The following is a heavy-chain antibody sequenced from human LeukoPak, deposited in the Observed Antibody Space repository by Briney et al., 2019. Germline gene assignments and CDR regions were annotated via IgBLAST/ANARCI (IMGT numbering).Heavy chain of an antibody. CDR1: GFTFSSYA. D-gene: IGHD6-13*01. Sequence: GGSLRLSCAASGFTFSSYAMSWVRQAPGKGLEWVLAISGSGGSTYYADSVKGRFTISRDNSKNTLYLQMNSLRAEDTAVYYCAKDLREYSSSWYGAFDIWGQGTMVTVSS. CDR2: ISGSGGST. V-gene: IGHV3-23*01. J-gene: IGHJ3*02. CDR3: AKDLREYSSSWYGAFDI.